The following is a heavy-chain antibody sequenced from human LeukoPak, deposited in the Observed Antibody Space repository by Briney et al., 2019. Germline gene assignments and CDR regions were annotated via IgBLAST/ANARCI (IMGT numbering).Heavy chain of an antibody. D-gene: IGHD6-13*01. CDR2: IYYSGST. Sequence: SETLSLTCTISGGSISDYYWSWIRQPPGKGLEWIGYIYYSGSTHCNPSLKSRVTISVDTSKNQFSLKLTSVTAADTAVYYCARDMGSAAGHDYWGQGTLVTVSS. V-gene: IGHV4-59*01. J-gene: IGHJ4*02. CDR1: GGSISDYY. CDR3: ARDMGSAAGHDY.